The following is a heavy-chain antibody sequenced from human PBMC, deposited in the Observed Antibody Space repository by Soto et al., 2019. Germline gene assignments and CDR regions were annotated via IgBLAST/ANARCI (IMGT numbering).Heavy chain of an antibody. CDR2: ISWNSGSI. V-gene: IGHV3-9*01. CDR1: GFTFDDYA. J-gene: IGHJ6*03. CDR3: AKDTYYYYMDV. Sequence: GGSLRLSCVASGFTFDDYAMHWVRQAPGKGLEWVSGISWNSGSIGYADSVKGRFTISRDNAKNSLYLQMNSLRAEDTALYYCAKDTYYYYMDVWGKGTTVTVSS.